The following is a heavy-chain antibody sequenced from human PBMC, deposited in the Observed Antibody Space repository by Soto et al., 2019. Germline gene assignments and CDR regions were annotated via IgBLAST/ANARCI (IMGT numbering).Heavy chain of an antibody. CDR3: SRGTGELLLY. CDR1: GYTFPSYC. V-gene: IGHV1-18*01. CDR2: ISPYHGNN. Sequence: ASVKVSCTASGYTFPSYCIRWLRQAPGQGLEWMGWISPYHGNNKYKQKPQGRITMTNDTSTNTAYLELRRLRSYGTAVYLLSRGTGELLLYWGQGTLVTVS. J-gene: IGHJ4*02. D-gene: IGHD1-26*01.